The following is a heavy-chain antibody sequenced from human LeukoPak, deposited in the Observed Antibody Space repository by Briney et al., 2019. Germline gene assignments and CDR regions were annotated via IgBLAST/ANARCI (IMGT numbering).Heavy chain of an antibody. CDR3: ARDGDSPLDAFDI. Sequence: SSEPLSLTCAVYGGSFSGYYWSWIRQPAGKGLEWIGRIYTSGSTNYNPSLKSRVTMSVDTSKNQFSLKLSSVTAADTAVYYCARDGDSPLDAFDIWGQGTMVTVSS. V-gene: IGHV4-4*07. D-gene: IGHD5-18*01. CDR1: GGSFSGYY. J-gene: IGHJ3*02. CDR2: IYTSGST.